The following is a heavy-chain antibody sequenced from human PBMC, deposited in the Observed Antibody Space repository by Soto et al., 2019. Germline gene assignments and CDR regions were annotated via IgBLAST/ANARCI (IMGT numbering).Heavy chain of an antibody. D-gene: IGHD2-21*02. J-gene: IGHJ1*01. CDR1: GFTFSDYD. Sequence: LRLSCAASGFTFSDYDMNWVRQAPGKGLEWISYINYDSSSTYYADSVKGRFTISRDNGENSLSLQMNSLRDEDTAVYYCARGKFCGGDCYRGEYFQHWGQGTLVTVSS. CDR2: INYDSSST. V-gene: IGHV3-48*02. CDR3: ARGKFCGGDCYRGEYFQH.